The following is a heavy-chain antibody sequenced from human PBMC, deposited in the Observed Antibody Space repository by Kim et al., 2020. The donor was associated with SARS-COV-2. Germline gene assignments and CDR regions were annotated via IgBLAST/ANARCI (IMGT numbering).Heavy chain of an antibody. Sequence: SETLSLTCAVYGGSFSGYYWSWIRQPPGKGLEWIGEINHSGSTNYNPSLKSRVTISVDTSKNQFSLKLSSVTAADTAVYYCAREGGGHDYGEGGFDYWGQGTLVTVSS. CDR2: INHSGST. J-gene: IGHJ4*02. V-gene: IGHV4-34*01. CDR3: AREGGGHDYGEGGFDY. CDR1: GGSFSGYY. D-gene: IGHD4-17*01.